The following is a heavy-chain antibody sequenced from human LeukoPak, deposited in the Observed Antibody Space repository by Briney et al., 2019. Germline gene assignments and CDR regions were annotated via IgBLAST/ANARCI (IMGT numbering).Heavy chain of an antibody. D-gene: IGHD3-22*01. Sequence: SETLFLTSTCFDVYISDYYWSWIRQPPGNGLDCIGYIFYSGSNNYNPYLKSRVTISLDTTKNQASLKLTSVTAADTAVYYCARESFYDSSGYFAFDIWGQGTKVTVSS. CDR1: DVYISDYY. V-gene: IGHV4-59*01. J-gene: IGHJ3*02. CDR3: ARESFYDSSGYFAFDI. CDR2: IFYSGSN.